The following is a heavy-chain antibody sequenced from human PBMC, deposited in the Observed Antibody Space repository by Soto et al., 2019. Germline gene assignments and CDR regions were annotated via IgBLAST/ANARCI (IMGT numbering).Heavy chain of an antibody. J-gene: IGHJ6*03. V-gene: IGHV4-59*08. D-gene: IGHD6-19*01. Sequence: SGTLSLTCTVSGGSISSYYWSWIRQPPGKGLEWIGYIYYSGSTNYNPSLKSRVTISVDTSKNQFSLKLSSVTAADTAVYYCARRILSIAVAGTYYYYYMDVWGKGTTVTVSS. CDR2: IYYSGST. CDR1: GGSISSYY. CDR3: ARRILSIAVAGTYYYYYMDV.